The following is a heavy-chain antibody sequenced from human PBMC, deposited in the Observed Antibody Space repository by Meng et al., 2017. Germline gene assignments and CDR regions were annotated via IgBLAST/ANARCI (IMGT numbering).Heavy chain of an antibody. CDR3: ARDEDISAAGKLFGDY. J-gene: IGHJ4*02. D-gene: IGHD6-25*01. V-gene: IGHV1-2*06. CDR2: INPKSGDT. CDR1: GYNFPDYY. Sequence: QGQLGEYGAEGKKPGASVKVSCKPSGYNFPDYYIHWVRRAPGQGLEWMGRINPKSGDTHYAQKFQARVTMTGDTSISTAYMELSWLRSDDTAMYYCARDEDISAAGKLFGDYWGQGTLVTVSS.